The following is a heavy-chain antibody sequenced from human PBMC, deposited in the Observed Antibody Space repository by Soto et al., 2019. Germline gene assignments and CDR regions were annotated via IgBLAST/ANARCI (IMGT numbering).Heavy chain of an antibody. J-gene: IGHJ4*02. CDR3: ARRHDYYDS. CDR1: GYRFTSYW. CDR2: IDPSDSYT. V-gene: IGHV5-10-1*03. Sequence: EVQLVQSGAEVKKPGESLRISCKVSGYRFTSYWISWVRQMPGKGLECIGRIDPSDSYTIYTPSFQGHVTFSADKSISTAYLQWSSLEASDTAIYYCARRHDYYDSWGQGTLVTVSS.